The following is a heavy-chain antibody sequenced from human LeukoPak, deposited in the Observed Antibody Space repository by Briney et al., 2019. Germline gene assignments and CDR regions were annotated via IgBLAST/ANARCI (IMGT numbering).Heavy chain of an antibody. V-gene: IGHV4-39*07. Sequence: PSETLSLTCTVSGGSISSSSYYWGWIRQPPGKGLEWIGSIYYSGSTYYNPSPKSRVTISVDTSKNQFSLKLSSVTAADTAVYYCARAPKVVPDYWGQGTLVTVSS. CDR3: ARAPKVVPDY. D-gene: IGHD2-15*01. CDR2: IYYSGST. CDR1: GGSISSSSYY. J-gene: IGHJ4*02.